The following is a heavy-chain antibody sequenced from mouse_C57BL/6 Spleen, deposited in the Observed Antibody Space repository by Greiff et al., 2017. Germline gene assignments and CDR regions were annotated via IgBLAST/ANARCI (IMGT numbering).Heavy chain of an antibody. CDR1: GYSFTGYY. D-gene: IGHD3-3*01. Sequence: VQLQQSGPELVKPGASVKISCKASGYSFTGYYMNWVKQSPEKSLEWIGEINPSTGGTTYNQKFKAKATLTVDKSSSTAYMQLKSLTSEDSAVYYCARRRAGDYCDYWGQGTTLTVSS. CDR2: INPSTGGT. CDR3: ARRRAGDYCDY. J-gene: IGHJ2*01. V-gene: IGHV1-42*01.